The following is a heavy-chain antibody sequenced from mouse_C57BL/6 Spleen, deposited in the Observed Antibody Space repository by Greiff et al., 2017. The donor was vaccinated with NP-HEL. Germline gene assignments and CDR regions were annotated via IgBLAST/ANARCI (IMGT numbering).Heavy chain of an antibody. D-gene: IGHD1-1*01. CDR1: GYTFTDYN. Sequence: EVQLQQSGPELVKPGASVKIPCKASGYTFTDYNMDWVKQSHGKSLEWIGDINPNNGGTIYNQKFKGKATLTVDKSSSTAYMELRSLTSEDTAVYYWARRGITTVVATRSLAMDDWGQRTSVTVSS. CDR3: ARRGITTVVATRSLAMDD. J-gene: IGHJ4*01. CDR2: INPNNGGT. V-gene: IGHV1-18*01.